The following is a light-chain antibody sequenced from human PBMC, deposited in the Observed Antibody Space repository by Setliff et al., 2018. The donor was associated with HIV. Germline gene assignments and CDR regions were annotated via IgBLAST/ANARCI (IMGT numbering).Light chain of an antibody. CDR1: ALGDKF. CDR2: QDT. Sequence: SYALTQPPSVSVSPGQTASITCSGDALGDKFTSWYQQHPGQSPILLIYQDTRRPSGIPERFSGSNSGNTATLTISGTQTMDEADYYCQAWDSSSYVFGTGTKVTVL. V-gene: IGLV3-1*01. J-gene: IGLJ1*01. CDR3: QAWDSSSYV.